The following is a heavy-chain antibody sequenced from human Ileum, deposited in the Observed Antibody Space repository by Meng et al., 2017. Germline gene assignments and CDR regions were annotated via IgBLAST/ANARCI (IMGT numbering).Heavy chain of an antibody. J-gene: IGHJ4*02. CDR2: TYYRSKWFN. CDR1: GDSVSSNSAA. V-gene: IGHV6-1*01. CDR3: ARGGGSYYHFDY. Sequence: QIQLQQSGPGLVKPPQTLSLTCAISGDSVSSNSAAWNWIRQSPSRGLEWLGRTYYRSKWFNEYAVSVKSRITINPDTSENQFSLQLNSVTPEDAAVYYCARGGGSYYHFDYWGQGTLVTVSS. D-gene: IGHD1-26*01.